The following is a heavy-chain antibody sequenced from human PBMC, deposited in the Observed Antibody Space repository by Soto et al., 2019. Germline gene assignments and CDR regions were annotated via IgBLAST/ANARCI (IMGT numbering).Heavy chain of an antibody. CDR1: GGTFSSYA. Sequence: ASVKVSCKASGGTFSSYAIGWVRPAPGQGLEWMGGIIPIFGTANYAQKFQGRVTITADESTSTAYMELSSLRSEDTAVYYCARHPGGRGYYYGMDVWGQGTTVTVSS. CDR3: ARHPGGRGYYYGMDV. D-gene: IGHD2-15*01. V-gene: IGHV1-69*13. CDR2: IIPIFGTA. J-gene: IGHJ6*02.